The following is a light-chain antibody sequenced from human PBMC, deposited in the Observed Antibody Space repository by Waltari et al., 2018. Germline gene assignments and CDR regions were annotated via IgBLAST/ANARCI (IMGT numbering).Light chain of an antibody. CDR2: EDD. CDR1: SSNIGTTY. V-gene: IGLV1-51*02. CDR3: AAWDSSLSGWA. J-gene: IGLJ3*02. Sequence: QSVFTQPPSLSPAPGQRVTISCSGSSSNIGTTYVSWYQQLPGTAPKLLLYEDDRRPSGIPDRFSGSKSGTSASLVITGLQTGDEADYYCAAWDSSLSGWAFGGGTKLTVL.